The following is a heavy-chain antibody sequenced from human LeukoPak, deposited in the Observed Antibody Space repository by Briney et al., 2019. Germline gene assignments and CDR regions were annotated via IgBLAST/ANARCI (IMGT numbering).Heavy chain of an antibody. CDR1: GGTFSSYA. D-gene: IGHD6-19*01. CDR3: ARSLQASKAVAAHYGMDV. CDR2: IIPIFGTA. J-gene: IGHJ6*02. Sequence: SVKVSYKASGGTFSSYAISWVRQAPGQGLEWMGGIIPIFGTANYAQKFQGRVTITADESTSTAYMELSSLRSEDTAVYYCARSLQASKAVAAHYGMDVWGQGTTVTVSS. V-gene: IGHV1-69*13.